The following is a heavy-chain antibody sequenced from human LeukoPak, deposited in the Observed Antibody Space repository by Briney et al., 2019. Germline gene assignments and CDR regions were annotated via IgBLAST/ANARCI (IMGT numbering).Heavy chain of an antibody. D-gene: IGHD3-3*01. Sequence: GGSLRLSCAASGFTFDDYGMSWVRQAPGKGLEWVANIKQDGSEKYYVDSVKGRFTISRDNAKNSLYLQMNSLRAEDTAVYYCARRYYDQDAFDIWGQGTMVTVSS. J-gene: IGHJ3*02. CDR1: GFTFDDYG. V-gene: IGHV3-7*01. CDR3: ARRYYDQDAFDI. CDR2: IKQDGSEK.